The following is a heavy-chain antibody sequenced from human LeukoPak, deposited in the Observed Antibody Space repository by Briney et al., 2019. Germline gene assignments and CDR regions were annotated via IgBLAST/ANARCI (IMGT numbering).Heavy chain of an antibody. Sequence: SVKVSCKASGGTFSSYAISWVRRAPGQGLEWMGGIIPIFGTANYAQKFQGRVTITTDESTSTAYMELSSLRSEDTAVCYCARGGYYDSSGYYVAFDIWGQGTMVTVSS. CDR1: GGTFSSYA. CDR3: ARGGYYDSSGYYVAFDI. J-gene: IGHJ3*02. CDR2: IIPIFGTA. D-gene: IGHD3-22*01. V-gene: IGHV1-69*05.